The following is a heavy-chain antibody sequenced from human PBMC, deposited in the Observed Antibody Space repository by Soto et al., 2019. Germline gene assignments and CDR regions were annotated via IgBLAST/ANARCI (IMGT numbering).Heavy chain of an antibody. CDR3: ARPVRYYDFWSGYQNPNWFDP. CDR2: IYYSGST. D-gene: IGHD3-3*01. V-gene: IGHV4-34*01. CDR1: GGSVRGYY. J-gene: IGHJ5*02. Sequence: SETLSLTCAVYGGSVRGYYWSWIRQPPGKGLEWIGSIYYSGSTYYNPSLKSRVTISVDTSKNQFSLKLSSVTAADTAVYYCARPVRYYDFWSGYQNPNWFDPWGQGTLVTVSS.